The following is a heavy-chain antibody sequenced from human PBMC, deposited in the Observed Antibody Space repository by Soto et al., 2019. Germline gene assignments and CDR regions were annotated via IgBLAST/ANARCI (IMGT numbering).Heavy chain of an antibody. Sequence: GGSLILSCAASGFTFRDYYMSWIRQAPGKGLEWVSYISSSGSTIYYADSVKGRFTISRDNAKNSLYLQMNSLRAEDTAVYYCARDAGLLWFGDPRGMDVWGKGTTVTVSS. CDR1: GFTFRDYY. J-gene: IGHJ6*04. CDR3: ARDAGLLWFGDPRGMDV. D-gene: IGHD3-10*01. CDR2: ISSSGSTI. V-gene: IGHV3-11*01.